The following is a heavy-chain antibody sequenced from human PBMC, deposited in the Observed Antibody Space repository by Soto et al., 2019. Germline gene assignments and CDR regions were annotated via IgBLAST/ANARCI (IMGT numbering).Heavy chain of an antibody. V-gene: IGHV4-31*03. CDR3: ARVADIVVVTAIPSCWYFDL. J-gene: IGHJ2*01. D-gene: IGHD2-21*02. CDR1: GGSISSGGYY. CDR2: IYYSGST. Sequence: QVQLQESGPGLVKPSQTLSLTCTVSGGSISSGGYYWSWIRQHPGKGLEWIGYIYYSGSTYYNPSLKSRVTTSVDTSKNQFSLKLSSVTAADTAVYYCARVADIVVVTAIPSCWYFDLWGRGTLVTVSS.